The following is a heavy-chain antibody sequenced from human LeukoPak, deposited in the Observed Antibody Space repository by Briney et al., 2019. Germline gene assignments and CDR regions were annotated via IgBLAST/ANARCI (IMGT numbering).Heavy chain of an antibody. CDR2: IYTSGST. D-gene: IGHD3-3*01. J-gene: IGHJ3*02. CDR1: GGSISSGSYY. V-gene: IGHV4-61*02. CDR3: ARDSTIFGVPDAFDI. Sequence: PPQTLSLTCTVSGGSISSGSYYWSWIRQPAGKGLEWIGRIYTSGSTNYNPSLKSRVTISVDTSKNQFSLKLSSVTAADTAVYYCARDSTIFGVPDAFDIWGQGTMVTVSS.